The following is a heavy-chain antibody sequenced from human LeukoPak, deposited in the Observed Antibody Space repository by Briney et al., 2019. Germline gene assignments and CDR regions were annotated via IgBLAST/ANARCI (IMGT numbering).Heavy chain of an antibody. CDR2: IYYTGTT. CDR3: ARSYDSRGYFYYGMDV. Sequence: SETLSLTCTVSGGSISSYYWSWIRQAPGKGLEWIAYIYYTGTTDYNSSLKGRVTITLDTSKTQFSLKLNSVTAADTAVYYCARSYDSRGYFYYGMDVWGQGTTVTVAS. CDR1: GGSISSYY. D-gene: IGHD3-22*01. V-gene: IGHV4-59*01. J-gene: IGHJ6*02.